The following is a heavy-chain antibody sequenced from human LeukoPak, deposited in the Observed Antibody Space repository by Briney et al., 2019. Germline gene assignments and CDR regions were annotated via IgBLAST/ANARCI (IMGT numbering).Heavy chain of an antibody. CDR1: GGTFSNYV. J-gene: IGHJ6*03. D-gene: IGHD4-17*01. CDR3: ARGGRVASYGDYEHYYYYYMDV. V-gene: IGHV1-8*02. Sequence: ASVKVSCKASGGTFSNYVINWVRQATGQGLEWMGWMNPNSGNTGYAQKFQGRVTMTRNTSISTAYMELSSLRSEDTAVYYCARGGRVASYGDYEHYYYYYMDVWGKGTTVTISS. CDR2: MNPNSGNT.